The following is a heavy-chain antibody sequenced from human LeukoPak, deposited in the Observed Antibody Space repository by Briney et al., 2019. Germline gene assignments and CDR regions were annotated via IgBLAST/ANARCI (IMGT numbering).Heavy chain of an antibody. CDR2: IQEDGSEK. CDR3: ARSIDY. Sequence: GGSLRPSCAASGFTFSNYWMNWVRQAPGKGLEWVATIQEDGSEKDYVDSVKGRFTISRDNAKNSVFLQMNSLRVEDTAVYYCARSIDYWGHGTLVAVSS. J-gene: IGHJ4*01. V-gene: IGHV3-7*05. CDR1: GFTFSNYW.